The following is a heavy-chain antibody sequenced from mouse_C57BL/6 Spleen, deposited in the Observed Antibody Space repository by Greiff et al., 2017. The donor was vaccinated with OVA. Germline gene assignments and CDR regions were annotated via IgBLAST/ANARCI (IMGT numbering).Heavy chain of an antibody. CDR2: INPGSGGT. Sequence: VHLVESGAELVRPGTSVKVSCKASGYAFTNYLIEWVKQRPGQGLEWIGVINPGSGGTNYNEKFKGKATLTADKSSSTAYMQLSSLTSEDSAVYFCARSRYGSSSYFDYWGQGTTLTVSS. V-gene: IGHV1-54*01. CDR1: GYAFTNYL. D-gene: IGHD1-1*01. CDR3: ARSRYGSSSYFDY. J-gene: IGHJ2*01.